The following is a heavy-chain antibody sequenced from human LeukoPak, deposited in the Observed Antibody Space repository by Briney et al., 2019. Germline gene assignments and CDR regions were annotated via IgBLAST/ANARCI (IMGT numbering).Heavy chain of an antibody. V-gene: IGHV3-30*18. CDR2: ISYDGSNK. Sequence: GGSLRLSCAASGFTFSSYSMNWVRQAPGKGLEWVAVISYDGSNKYYADSVKGRFTISRDNSKNTLYLQMNSLRAEDTAVYYCAKVRGYCSGGSCYDYWGQGTLVTVSS. CDR3: AKVRGYCSGGSCYDY. CDR1: GFTFSSYS. J-gene: IGHJ4*02. D-gene: IGHD2-15*01.